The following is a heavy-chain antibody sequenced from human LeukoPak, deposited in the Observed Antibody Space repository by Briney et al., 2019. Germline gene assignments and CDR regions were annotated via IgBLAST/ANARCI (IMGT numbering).Heavy chain of an antibody. Sequence: SETLSLTCTVSGGSISSSSYYWGWIRQPPGKGLEWIGSIYYSGSTYYNPSLKSRVTISVDTSKNQFSLKLSSVTAADTAVYYCARHVAHSSSWSYYYYYYMDVWGKGTTVTISS. CDR1: GGSISSSSYY. CDR2: IYYSGST. CDR3: ARHVAHSSSWSYYYYYYMDV. D-gene: IGHD6-13*01. J-gene: IGHJ6*03. V-gene: IGHV4-39*01.